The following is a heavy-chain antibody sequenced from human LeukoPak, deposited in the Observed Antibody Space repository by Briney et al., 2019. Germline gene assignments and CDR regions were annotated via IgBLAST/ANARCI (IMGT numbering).Heavy chain of an antibody. CDR3: ARRYNYYDSSGYYN. V-gene: IGHV3-69-1*01. D-gene: IGHD3-22*01. Sequence: GGSQRLSCAASGLTYDHYDMRWLRHARGKGLQWVSYISSSSTIYYADSVKVRFTISRDNAKNSLYLRMNSLRAEDTAVYFCARRYNYYDSSGYYNWGQGTLVTVSS. CDR2: ISSSSTI. CDR1: GLTYDHYD. J-gene: IGHJ4*02.